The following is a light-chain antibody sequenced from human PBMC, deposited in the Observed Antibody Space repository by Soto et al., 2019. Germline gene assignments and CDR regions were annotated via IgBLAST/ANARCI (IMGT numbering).Light chain of an antibody. V-gene: IGKV3-20*01. J-gene: IGKJ1*01. CDR1: QSVASSY. CDR3: HHFGSLPET. CDR2: SAS. Sequence: EVVLTQSPGTLSLSPGERVTLSCRASQSVASSYLAWYQQKPGRAPRLLFYSASSRATGIPDRFSGSGSGTDFTLTISRLEPEDFAVYYCHHFGSLPETFGQGNNVE.